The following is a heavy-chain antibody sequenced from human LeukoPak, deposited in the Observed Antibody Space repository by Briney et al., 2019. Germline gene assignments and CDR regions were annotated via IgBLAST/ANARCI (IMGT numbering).Heavy chain of an antibody. V-gene: IGHV3-21*01. CDR2: ISSSSSYI. CDR3: ARDLDSSSWTRFDY. CDR1: GFTFSSYS. Sequence: GGSLRLSCAASGFTFSSYSMNWVRQAPGKGLEWVSSISSSSSYIYYADSVKGRFTISRDNAKNSLYLQMNSLRAEDTAVYYCARDLDSSSWTRFDYWGRGTLVTVSS. J-gene: IGHJ4*02. D-gene: IGHD6-13*01.